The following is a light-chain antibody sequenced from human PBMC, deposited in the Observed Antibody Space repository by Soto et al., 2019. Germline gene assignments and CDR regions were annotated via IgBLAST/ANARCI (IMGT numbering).Light chain of an antibody. CDR2: GAS. CDR3: QQYGSLPT. V-gene: IGKV3-20*01. J-gene: IGKJ4*01. CDR1: QSVSSSY. Sequence: IVLTQSPGTLSLSPGERATLSCRASQSVSSSYLAWYQQKPGQAPRLLIYGASSRATGIPDRFSGSGSGTDFTLTISRLEPEDFAVYYCQQYGSLPTFGGGTKVEIK.